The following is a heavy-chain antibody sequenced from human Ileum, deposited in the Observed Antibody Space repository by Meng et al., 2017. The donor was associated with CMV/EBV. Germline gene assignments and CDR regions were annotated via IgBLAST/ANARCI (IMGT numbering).Heavy chain of an antibody. Sequence: QITLKESGPTLLKPTQTLTLTCTCSGFSLSTNGVGVGWIRQPPGKALEWLALIYWDDTKRYSPSLKSRLTISKDTSKNQVVLTMTNTDTVDTATYYCANRRGSGWYETYFDSWGQGTLVTVSS. CDR2: IYWDDTK. D-gene: IGHD6-19*01. CDR1: GFSLSTNGVG. CDR3: ANRRGSGWYETYFDS. V-gene: IGHV2-5*02. J-gene: IGHJ4*02.